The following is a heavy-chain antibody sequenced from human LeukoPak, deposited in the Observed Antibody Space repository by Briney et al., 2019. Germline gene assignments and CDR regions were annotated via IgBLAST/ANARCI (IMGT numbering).Heavy chain of an antibody. Sequence: SETLSLTCAVYGGSFSGYYWSWIRQPPGKGLEWIGEINHSGSTNYNPSLKSRVTISVDTSKNQFSLKLSSVTAADTAVYYCARGDYGDYFNSWFDPWGQGTLATVSS. V-gene: IGHV4-34*01. CDR1: GGSFSGYY. D-gene: IGHD4-17*01. J-gene: IGHJ5*02. CDR2: INHSGST. CDR3: ARGDYGDYFNSWFDP.